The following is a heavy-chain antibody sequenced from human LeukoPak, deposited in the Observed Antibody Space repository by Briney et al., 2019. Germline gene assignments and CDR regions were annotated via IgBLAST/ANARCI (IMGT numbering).Heavy chain of an antibody. CDR3: ARDSYGSGEVVYYYYMDV. D-gene: IGHD3-10*01. J-gene: IGHJ6*03. CDR2: ISSSGSTI. V-gene: IGHV3-11*04. Sequence: PGGSLRLSCAASGFSISDYYMSWIRQAPGKGLEWVLYISSSGSTIYYADSVKGRFTISRDNAKNSLYLQINSLRAEDTAVYYCARDSYGSGEVVYYYYMDVWGKGTTVTVSS. CDR1: GFSISDYY.